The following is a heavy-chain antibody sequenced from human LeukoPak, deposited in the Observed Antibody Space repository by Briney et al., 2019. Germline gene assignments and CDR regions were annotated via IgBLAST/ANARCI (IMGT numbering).Heavy chain of an antibody. CDR3: ARDRNPESIAVAGKDY. D-gene: IGHD6-19*01. CDR1: GFSFSSYW. J-gene: IGHJ4*02. V-gene: IGHV3-7*01. CDR2: IKEDGSEK. Sequence: GGSLRLSCAASGFSFSSYWMSWVRQAPGKGLEWVADIKEDGSEKFYVDSVKGRFTISRDNAKNSLFLQMNSLRAEDTAVYYCARDRNPESIAVAGKDYWGQGTLVTVSS.